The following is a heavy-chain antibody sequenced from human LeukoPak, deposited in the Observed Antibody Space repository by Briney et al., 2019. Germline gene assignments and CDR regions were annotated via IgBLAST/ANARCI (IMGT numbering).Heavy chain of an antibody. V-gene: IGHV3-23*01. J-gene: IGHJ4*02. CDR2: ISGSGGST. CDR1: GFTFSSYE. Sequence: PGGSLRLSCAASGFTFSSYEMNWVRQAPGKGLEWVSAISGSGGSTYYADSVKGRFTISRDNSKNTLYLQMNSLRAEDTAVYYCAKDLQRIVVGGTYYFDYWGQGTLVTVSS. D-gene: IGHD3-22*01. CDR3: AKDLQRIVVGGTYYFDY.